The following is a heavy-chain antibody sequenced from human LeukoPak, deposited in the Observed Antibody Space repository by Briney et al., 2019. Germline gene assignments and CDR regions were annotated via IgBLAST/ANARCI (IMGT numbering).Heavy chain of an antibody. V-gene: IGHV3-30-3*01. CDR1: GFTFRSYA. D-gene: IGHD6-19*01. Sequence: PGRSLRLSCAASGFTFRSYAMHWVRQAPGKGLEWVALISLDGSNRYYGDSVKGRFTISRDNSKNTLSLQMNDLRPEDTAVYYCAREMGYSSGWYPFDYWGQGNLVTVSS. CDR2: ISLDGSNR. CDR3: AREMGYSSGWYPFDY. J-gene: IGHJ4*02.